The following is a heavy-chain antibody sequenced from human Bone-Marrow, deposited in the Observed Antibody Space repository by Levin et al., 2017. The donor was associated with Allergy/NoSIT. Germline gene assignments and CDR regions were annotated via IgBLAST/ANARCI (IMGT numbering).Heavy chain of an antibody. CDR1: GGSISSYY. J-gene: IGHJ3*02. CDR3: ARVFSGSAYYDFWSGYYKGAFDI. V-gene: IGHV4-59*01. Sequence: SQTLSLTCTVSGGSISSYYWSWIRQPPGKGLEWIGYIYYSGSTNYNPSLKSRVTISVDTSKNQFSLKLSSVTAADTAVYYCARVFSGSAYYDFWSGYYKGAFDIWGQGTMVTVSS. CDR2: IYYSGST. D-gene: IGHD3-3*01.